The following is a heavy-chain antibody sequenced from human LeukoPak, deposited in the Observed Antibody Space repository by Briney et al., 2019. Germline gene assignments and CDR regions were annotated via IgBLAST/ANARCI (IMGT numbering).Heavy chain of an antibody. CDR1: GGSISSSRYY. J-gene: IGHJ3*01. CDR2: IYYNGDT. D-gene: IGHD5-24*01. CDR3: ASPREMATIYDAFGV. Sequence: RTSETLSLTCTVSGGSISSSRYYWGWIRQAPGKGLEWIGTIYYNGDTYYNPSLKSRVTISVDTSKNQFSPKLSSVTAADTAVYYCASPREMATIYDAFGVWGQGTMVTVSS. V-gene: IGHV4-39*01.